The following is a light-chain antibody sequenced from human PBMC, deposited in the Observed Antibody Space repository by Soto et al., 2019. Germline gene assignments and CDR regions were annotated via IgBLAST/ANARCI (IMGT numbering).Light chain of an antibody. CDR3: QQLSRYPLT. V-gene: IGKV1-9*01. J-gene: IGKJ4*01. Sequence: DIQMTQSPSVLXASXRDSVTITXXASQALSNYLAWYQQKPGKAPDLLIYSASTLQSGVPSRFSGSGSETEFSLTIRALQPEDFATYYCQQLSRYPLTFGGGTKVDI. CDR2: SAS. CDR1: QALSNY.